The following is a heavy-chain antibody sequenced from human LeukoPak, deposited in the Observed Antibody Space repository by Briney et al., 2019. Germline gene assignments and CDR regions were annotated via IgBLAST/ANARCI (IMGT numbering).Heavy chain of an antibody. D-gene: IGHD3-9*01. V-gene: IGHV4-34*01. CDR3: ASVNDILTGSYDY. CDR2: INHSGST. J-gene: IGHJ4*02. CDR1: GGSFSGYY. Sequence: SETLSLTCGVYGGSFSGYYWSWIRQPPGKGLEWIGEINHSGSTNYNPSLKSRVTISVDTSKNQFSLKLSSVTAADTAVYYCASVNDILTGSYDYWGQGTLVTVSS.